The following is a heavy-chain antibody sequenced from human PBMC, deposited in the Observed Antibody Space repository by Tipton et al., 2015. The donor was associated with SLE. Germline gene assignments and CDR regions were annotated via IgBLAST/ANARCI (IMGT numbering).Heavy chain of an antibody. CDR1: GYTFTSYG. Sequence: QSGPEVKKPGASVKVSCKASGYTFTSYGISWVRQAPGQGLEWMGWISAYNGNTNYAQKLQGRVTMTTDTSTSTAYMELRSLRSDDTAVYYCARDVYYYDSSGYPYYFDYWGHGTLVTVSS. D-gene: IGHD3-22*01. CDR3: ARDVYYYDSSGYPYYFDY. J-gene: IGHJ4*01. CDR2: ISAYNGNT. V-gene: IGHV1-18*01.